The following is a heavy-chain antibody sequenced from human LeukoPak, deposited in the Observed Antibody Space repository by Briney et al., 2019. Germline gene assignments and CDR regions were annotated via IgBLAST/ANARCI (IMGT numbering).Heavy chain of an antibody. CDR3: ARAQGGGWLLGYYFDY. CDR1: GGSISTYY. V-gene: IGHV4-59*01. D-gene: IGHD3-22*01. J-gene: IGHJ4*02. CDR2: IYYSGST. Sequence: KPSETLSLTCTVSGGSISTYYWSWIRQPPGKGLEWIGYIYYSGSTNYNPSLKSRVTISVDTSKNQFSLKLSSVTAADTAVYYCARAQGGGWLLGYYFDYWGQGTLVTVSS.